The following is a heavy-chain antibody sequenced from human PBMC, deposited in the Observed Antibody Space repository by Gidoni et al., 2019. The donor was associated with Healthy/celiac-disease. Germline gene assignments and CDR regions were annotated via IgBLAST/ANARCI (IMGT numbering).Heavy chain of an antibody. CDR1: GFTFSSYS. CDR3: ARDPPRRSTPRPVDY. CDR2: MSSSSSYM. D-gene: IGHD4-17*01. V-gene: IGHV3-21*01. J-gene: IGHJ4*02. Sequence: VQLVASGGGLVKPGGSLRLSCAASGFTFSSYSMNWVRQPPGTGLGGVSSMSSSSSYMYYADAVKGRFTISRDNAKNSLYLQMNSLRAEDTAVYYCARDPPRRSTPRPVDYWGQGTLVTVSS.